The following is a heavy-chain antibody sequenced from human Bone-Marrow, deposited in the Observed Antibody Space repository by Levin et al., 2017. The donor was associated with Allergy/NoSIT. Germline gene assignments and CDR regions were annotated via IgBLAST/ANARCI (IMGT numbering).Heavy chain of an antibody. V-gene: IGHV3-53*01. D-gene: IGHD6-13*01. J-gene: IGHJ4*02. Sequence: GESLKISCAASGFTVSNNYMSWVRQPPGKGLEWVSLIYSVGTTHYADSVRGRFTISRDHSENTLYLQMNNLRAEDPAVYYCARNPGSTNWSWGQGTLVTVSS. CDR3: ARNPGSTNWS. CDR1: GFTVSNNY. CDR2: IYSVGTT.